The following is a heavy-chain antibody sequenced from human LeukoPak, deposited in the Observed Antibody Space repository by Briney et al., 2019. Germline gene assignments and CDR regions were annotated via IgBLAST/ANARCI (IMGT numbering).Heavy chain of an antibody. V-gene: IGHV1-2*02. CDR3: AGDKAVAGINFFDS. D-gene: IGHD6-19*01. CDR2: INPNSGGT. J-gene: IGHJ4*02. Sequence: ASVKVSCKASGYTFSNYGITWVRQAPGQGLEWMGWINPNSGGTNYAQKFQGRVTMTRDTSISTAYMELSRLTSDDTAVYYCAGDKAVAGINFFDSWGQGTLVTVSS. CDR1: GYTFSNYG.